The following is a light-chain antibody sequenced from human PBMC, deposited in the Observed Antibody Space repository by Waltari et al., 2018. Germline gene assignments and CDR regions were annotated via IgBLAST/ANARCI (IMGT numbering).Light chain of an antibody. CDR3: LQTYSTVMFS. V-gene: IGKV1-39*01. CDR1: QSISDH. CDR2: DAS. J-gene: IGKJ3*01. Sequence: DIQMTQSPSSLSASVGDRVTITCRASQSISDHLSWYQHKIGEAPELLIYDASTLQSGVPSRFSGSGSGTDFTLTITSLQPEDFATYFCLQTYSTVMFSFGPGTKVDVK.